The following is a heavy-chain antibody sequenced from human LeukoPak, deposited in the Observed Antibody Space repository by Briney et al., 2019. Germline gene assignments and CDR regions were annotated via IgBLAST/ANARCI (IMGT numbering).Heavy chain of an antibody. D-gene: IGHD4-17*01. CDR3: ARLGARQMLEY. CDR2: IKQDGGQI. CDR1: EFTFSSYW. Sequence: GGSLRLSCAASEFTFSSYWMSWVRQAPGKGLEWVANIKQDGGQIYYLDSVKGRFTVSRDNAKNSLHLQMNSLRAEDTAVYYCARLGARQMLEYWGQGTLVTVSS. V-gene: IGHV3-7*01. J-gene: IGHJ4*02.